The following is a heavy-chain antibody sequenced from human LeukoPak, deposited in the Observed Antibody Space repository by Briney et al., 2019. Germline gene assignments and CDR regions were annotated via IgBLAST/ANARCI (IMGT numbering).Heavy chain of an antibody. CDR3: AREAHYDFWSGYSDSSYYYYYMDV. CDR1: GYTFTSYD. CDR2: MNPNSGNT. D-gene: IGHD3-3*01. V-gene: IGHV1-8*01. Sequence: ASVGVSCKASGYTFTSYDINWVRQATGQGLEWMGWMNPNSGNTGYAQKFQGRVTMTRNTSISTAYMELSSLRSEDTAVYYCAREAHYDFWSGYSDSSYYYYYMDVWGKGTTVTVSS. J-gene: IGHJ6*03.